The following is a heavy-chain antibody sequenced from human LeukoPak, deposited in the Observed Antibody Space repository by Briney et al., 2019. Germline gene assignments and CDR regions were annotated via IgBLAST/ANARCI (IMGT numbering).Heavy chain of an antibody. CDR1: GGTFSSYA. J-gene: IGHJ3*02. Sequence: SVKVSCKASGGTFSSYAISWVRQAPGQGLEWMGGIIPISGTANYAQKFQGRVTITADESTSTAYMELSSLRSEDTAVYYCARSLRNDGASRAFDIWGQGTMVTVSS. CDR2: IIPISGTA. V-gene: IGHV1-69*13. D-gene: IGHD1-1*01. CDR3: ARSLRNDGASRAFDI.